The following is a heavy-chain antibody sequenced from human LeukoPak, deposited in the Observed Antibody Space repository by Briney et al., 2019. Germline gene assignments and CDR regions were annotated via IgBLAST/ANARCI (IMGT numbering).Heavy chain of an antibody. Sequence: PSETLSLTCTVSGGSISSTSYYWGWIRQPPGKGLEWIGNIYSSGSTYYNASLQSRVTISIDTSKNQFSLRLNSVTAADTAMYYCAKSGGYGLIDYWGQGTRVTVSS. CDR2: IYSSGST. V-gene: IGHV4-39*01. D-gene: IGHD1-26*01. CDR3: AKSGGYGLIDY. CDR1: GGSISSTSYY. J-gene: IGHJ4*02.